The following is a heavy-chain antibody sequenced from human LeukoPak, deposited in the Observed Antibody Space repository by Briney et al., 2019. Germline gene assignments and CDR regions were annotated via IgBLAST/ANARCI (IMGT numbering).Heavy chain of an antibody. CDR1: GGSFSGYY. D-gene: IGHD2-2*01. CDR3: ARSYCSSTSCYYYYGMDV. J-gene: IGHJ6*02. CDR2: INHSGST. Sequence: MTSETLSLTCAVYGGSFSGYYWSWIRQPPGKGLEWIGEINHSGSTNYNPSLKSRVTISVDTSKNQFSLKLSSVTAADTAVYYCARSYCSSTSCYYYYGMDVWGQGTTVTVSS. V-gene: IGHV4-34*01.